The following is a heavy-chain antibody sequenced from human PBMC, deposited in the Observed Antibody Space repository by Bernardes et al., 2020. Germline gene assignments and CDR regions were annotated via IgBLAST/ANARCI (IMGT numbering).Heavy chain of an antibody. CDR2: ISNDGALK. V-gene: IGHV3-30*18. CDR1: GLMFKNVA. J-gene: IGHJ4*02. D-gene: IGHD3-3*01. CDR3: AKEAGVEAI. Sequence: GGSLRLSCAASGLMFKNVAMKWVRQAPGKGPEWVSFISNDGALKNYADSVKGRFIISRDNDRETLYLEMNTLRQEDAAIYYCAKEAGVEAIWGQGTLVTVSS.